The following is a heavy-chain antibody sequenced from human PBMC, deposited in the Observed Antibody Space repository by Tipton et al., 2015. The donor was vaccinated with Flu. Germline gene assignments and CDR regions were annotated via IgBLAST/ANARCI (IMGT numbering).Heavy chain of an antibody. V-gene: IGHV1-18*01. D-gene: IGHD3-22*01. CDR2: ISAYNGNT. CDR3: ARVTMIVVVPDDAFDI. J-gene: IGHJ3*02. Sequence: QLVQSGAEVKKPGASVKVSCKASGYTFTSYGISWVRQAPGQGLEWMGWISAYNGNTNYAQRLQGRVTMTTDTSTSTAYMELRSLRSDDPAVYYCARVTMIVVVPDDAFDIWGQGTMVPVSS. CDR1: GYTFTSYG.